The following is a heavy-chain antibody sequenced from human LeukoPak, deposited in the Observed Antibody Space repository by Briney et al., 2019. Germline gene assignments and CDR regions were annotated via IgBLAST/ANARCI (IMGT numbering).Heavy chain of an antibody. D-gene: IGHD3-10*01. J-gene: IGHJ4*02. V-gene: IGHV3-21*01. CDR1: GFTFSRYS. CDR2: ISSSSSYI. CDR3: ARVGGSESVQRGVVYY. Sequence: GGSLRLSCAASGFTFSRYSMNWVRQAPGKGLEGVSSISSSSSYILYADPVKARFPISRENAKNSLYLQINSLRAENTAVYCCARVGGSESVQRGVVYYWGQGPLVSVPS.